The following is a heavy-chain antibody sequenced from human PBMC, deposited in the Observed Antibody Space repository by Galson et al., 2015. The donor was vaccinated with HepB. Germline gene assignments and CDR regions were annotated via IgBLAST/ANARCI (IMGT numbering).Heavy chain of an antibody. CDR3: ARDSVAGRPGWFDP. D-gene: IGHD6-6*01. Sequence: SVKVSCKASGYTFTTYGINWVRQAPGQGLEWMGWISAYNGNTKYAEKFQGRVTMTTDTSTSTAYMELRSLGSDDTAVYYCARDSVAGRPGWFDPWGQGTLVTVSS. CDR2: ISAYNGNT. CDR1: GYTFTTYG. V-gene: IGHV1-18*01. J-gene: IGHJ5*02.